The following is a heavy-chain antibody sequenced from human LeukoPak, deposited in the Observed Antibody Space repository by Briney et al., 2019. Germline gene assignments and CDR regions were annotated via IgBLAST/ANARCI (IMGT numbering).Heavy chain of an antibody. CDR1: GFTFSNHA. V-gene: IGHV3-23*01. J-gene: IGHJ4*02. CDR2: ISGGGVST. CDR3: AKDQGQAVVPRRFDY. Sequence: PGGSLRLSCAASGFTFSNHALMWVRQAPGRGLEWVSAISGGGVSTYYTDSVKGRFTISRDNSKNTLYLQMNSLRAEDTAVYYCAKDQGQAVVPRRFDYWGQGTLVTVSS. D-gene: IGHD2-2*01.